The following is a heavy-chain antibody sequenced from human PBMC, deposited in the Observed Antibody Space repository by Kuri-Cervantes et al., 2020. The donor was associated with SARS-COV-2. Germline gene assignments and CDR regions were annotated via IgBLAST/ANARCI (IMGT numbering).Heavy chain of an antibody. CDR1: GFTFGNYA. D-gene: IGHD7-27*01. CDR2: ISSSSSTI. CDR3: AELGMGPVDY. V-gene: IGHV3-48*01. Sequence: GESLKISCAASGFTFGNYAMHWVRQAPGKGLEWVSYISSSSSTIYYADSVKGRFTISRDNAKNSLYLQMNSLRAEDTAVYYCAELGMGPVDYWGQGTLVTVSS. J-gene: IGHJ4*02.